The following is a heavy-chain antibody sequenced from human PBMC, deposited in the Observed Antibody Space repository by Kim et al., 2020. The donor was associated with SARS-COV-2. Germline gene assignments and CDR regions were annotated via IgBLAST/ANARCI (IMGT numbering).Heavy chain of an antibody. D-gene: IGHD3-16*02. J-gene: IGHJ4*02. Sequence: GRFTISRDNSKNTLYLQMNSLRDEDTAVYYCARVKGYDYVWGSYPGYFDYWGQGTLVTVSS. V-gene: IGHV3-53*01. CDR3: ARVKGYDYVWGSYPGYFDY.